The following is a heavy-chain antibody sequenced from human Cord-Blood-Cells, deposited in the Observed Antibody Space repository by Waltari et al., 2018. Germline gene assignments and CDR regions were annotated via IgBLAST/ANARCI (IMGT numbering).Heavy chain of an antibody. D-gene: IGHD3-9*01. CDR1: GYTFTGYY. V-gene: IGHV1-2*02. CDR3: ARRRTGDAFDI. CDR2: INPNSGGT. J-gene: IGHJ3*02. Sequence: QVQLVQSGAEVKKPGASVKVSCKASGYTFTGYYMHWVRQAPGQGLEWMGWINPNSGGTNDAQKFQGRVTMTRDTSISTAYMELSRLRSDDTAVYYCARRRTGDAFDIWGQGTMVTVSS.